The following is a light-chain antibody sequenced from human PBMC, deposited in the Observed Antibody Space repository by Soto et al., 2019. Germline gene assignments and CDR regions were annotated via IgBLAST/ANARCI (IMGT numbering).Light chain of an antibody. CDR1: QVISSC. J-gene: IGKJ1*01. CDR3: QQYYNYPLT. Sequence: IQMTQAPSSLSSAVSDSVTTTFRASQVISSCLAWYQQKPGQAPSLLIYDASNWQSGVPSRFSGSGSGTDFTLTISCLQSEDFAVYYCQQYYNYPLTFGQGTKVDNK. CDR2: DAS. V-gene: IGKV1D-13*01.